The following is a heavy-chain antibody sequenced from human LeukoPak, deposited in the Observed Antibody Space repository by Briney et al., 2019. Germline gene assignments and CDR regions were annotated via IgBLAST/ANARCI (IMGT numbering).Heavy chain of an antibody. D-gene: IGHD3-10*01. CDR3: ARTMVRGVTPFDY. CDR2: INHSGST. V-gene: IGHV4-34*01. J-gene: IGHJ4*02. Sequence: ASETLSLTCAVYGGSFSGYYWSWIRQPPGKGLEWIGEINHSGSTNYNPSLKSRVTISVDTSKNQFSLKLSSVTAADTAVYYCARTMVRGVTPFDYWGQGTLVTVSS. CDR1: GGSFSGYY.